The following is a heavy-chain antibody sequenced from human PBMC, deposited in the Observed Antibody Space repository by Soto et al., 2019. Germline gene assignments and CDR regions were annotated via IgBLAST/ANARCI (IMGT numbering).Heavy chain of an antibody. J-gene: IGHJ4*02. Sequence: GGSLRLSCAASGFTFSSYSMNWVRQAPGKGLEWVSYISSSSSTIYYADSVQGRFTISRDNAKNSLYLQMNSLRDEDTAVYYCARDEWGYGVPRLFDYWGQGTLVTVSS. D-gene: IGHD4-17*01. CDR3: ARDEWGYGVPRLFDY. V-gene: IGHV3-48*02. CDR1: GFTFSSYS. CDR2: ISSSSSTI.